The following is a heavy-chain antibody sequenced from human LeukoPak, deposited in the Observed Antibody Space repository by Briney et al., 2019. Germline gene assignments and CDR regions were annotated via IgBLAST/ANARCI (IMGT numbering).Heavy chain of an antibody. CDR1: GYTFTSYG. V-gene: IGHV1-18*01. CDR2: ISAYNGNT. J-gene: IGHJ4*02. CDR3: ARPGEGSRGDHGGYFDY. D-gene: IGHD2-15*01. Sequence: GASVKVSCMASGYTFTSYGISWVRQAPGQGLEWMGWISAYNGNTNYAQKLQGRVTMTTDTSTSTAYMELRSLRSDDTAVYYCARPGEGSRGDHGGYFDYWGQGTLVTVSS.